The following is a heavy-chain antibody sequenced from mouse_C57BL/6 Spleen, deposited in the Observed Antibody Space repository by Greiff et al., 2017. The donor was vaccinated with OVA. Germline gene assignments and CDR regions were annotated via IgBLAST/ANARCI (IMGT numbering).Heavy chain of an antibody. Sequence: VQLQQSGPELVKPGASVKISCKASGYAFSSSWMNWVKQRPGKGLEWIGRSYPGDGDTNYNGQFKGKATLTADKSSSTAYMQLSSLTSEDSAVYFWARDSSGYGFAYWGQGTLVTVSA. CDR3: ARDSSGYGFAY. CDR1: GYAFSSSW. J-gene: IGHJ3*01. D-gene: IGHD3-2*02. CDR2: SYPGDGDT. V-gene: IGHV1-82*01.